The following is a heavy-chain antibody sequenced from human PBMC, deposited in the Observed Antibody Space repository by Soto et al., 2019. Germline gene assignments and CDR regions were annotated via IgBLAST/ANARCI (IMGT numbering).Heavy chain of an antibody. CDR3: ARNPQGPVEFDL. Sequence: PSETLSLTCTVSGGSISSYYWSWIRQPPGKRLEWIGHIFSTGSTHYNPSLKSRVTISLGTSENQLSLSLTSVTATDTAVYYCARNPQGPVEFDLWGPGTLVTVSS. J-gene: IGHJ4*02. CDR2: IFSTGST. V-gene: IGHV4-59*01. CDR1: GGSISSYY.